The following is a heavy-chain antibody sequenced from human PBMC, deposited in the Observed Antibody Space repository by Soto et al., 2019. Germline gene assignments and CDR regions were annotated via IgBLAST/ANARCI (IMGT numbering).Heavy chain of an antibody. CDR1: GFSFNTYS. D-gene: IGHD3-10*01. CDR2: ISSSSSYI. J-gene: IGHJ4*02. V-gene: IGHV3-21*01. CDR3: ASLSRFALDY. Sequence: GGSLRLSCAASGFSFNTYSMNWVHQAPGKGLEWVSSISSSSSYINYANSVKGRFTISRDNAKNSLYLQMNSLRAEDTAVYYSASLSRFALDYWGQGALVTVSS.